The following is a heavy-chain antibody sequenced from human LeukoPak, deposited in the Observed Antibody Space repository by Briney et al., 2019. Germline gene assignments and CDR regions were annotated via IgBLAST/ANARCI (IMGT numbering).Heavy chain of an antibody. J-gene: IGHJ2*01. V-gene: IGHV1-69*02. CDR1: GGTFSSYT. CDR3: ASVPVIVVVPAATSWYFDL. D-gene: IGHD2-2*01. CDR2: IIPILDIT. Sequence: SVKVSCKASGGTFSSYTISWVRQAPGQGLEWMGRIIPILDITNYAQKFQGRVTITADTSTSTASMELSSLISEDTAGYYGASVPVIVVVPAATSWYFDLWGRGTLVTVSS.